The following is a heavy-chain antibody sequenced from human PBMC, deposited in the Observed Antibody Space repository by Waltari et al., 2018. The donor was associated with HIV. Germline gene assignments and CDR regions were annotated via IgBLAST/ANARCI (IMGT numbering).Heavy chain of an antibody. CDR1: GGSISTTTDY. Sequence: QLQLQESGPGLEQPSETLSLTCTVSGGSISTTTDYWAWIRQPPGKGLEWIGSVYHSGSTNYNPSLKSRVTITIDTSKNHFSLKLNSVTATDTALYYCARLSMSDAFDIWGQGTLV. CDR3: ARLSMSDAFDI. V-gene: IGHV4-39*02. CDR2: VYHSGST. J-gene: IGHJ3*02.